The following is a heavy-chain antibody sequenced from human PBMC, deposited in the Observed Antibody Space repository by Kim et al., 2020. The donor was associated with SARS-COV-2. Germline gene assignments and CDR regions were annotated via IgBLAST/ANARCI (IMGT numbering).Heavy chain of an antibody. CDR1: GFTFSSYG. D-gene: IGHD6-19*01. V-gene: IGHV3-33*06. J-gene: IGHJ4*02. Sequence: GGSLRLSCAASGFTFSSYGMHWVRQAPGKGLEWVAVIWYDGSNKYYADSVKGRFTISRDNSKNTLYLQMNSLRAEDTAVYYCAKGRPKLRGNTVAGTGFFDYWGQGTLVTVSS. CDR2: IWYDGSNK. CDR3: AKGRPKLRGNTVAGTGFFDY.